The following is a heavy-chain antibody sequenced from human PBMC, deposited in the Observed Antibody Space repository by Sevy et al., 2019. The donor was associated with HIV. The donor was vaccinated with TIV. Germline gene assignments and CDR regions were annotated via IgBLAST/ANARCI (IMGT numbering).Heavy chain of an antibody. V-gene: IGHV3-15*01. CDR1: GFTFSNAW. D-gene: IGHD1-7*01. CDR2: IKSKTDGGTT. J-gene: IGHJ4*02. Sequence: GGSLRLSCAASGFTFSNAWMSWVRQAPGKGLEWVGRIKSKTDGGTTDYAEPVKGRFTISRDDSKNTLYLQMNSLKTEDTAVYYCTTQRVFRRNWNYDYWGQGTLVTVSS. CDR3: TTQRVFRRNWNYDY.